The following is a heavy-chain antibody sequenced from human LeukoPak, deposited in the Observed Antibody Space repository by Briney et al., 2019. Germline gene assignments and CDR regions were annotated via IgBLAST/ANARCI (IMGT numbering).Heavy chain of an antibody. Sequence: PGRSLRLSCAASGFTFSSYAMHWVRQAPGKGLERVAVISYDGSNKYCADSVKGRFTISRDNSKNTLYLQMNSLRAEDTAVYYCASERRYYFDYWGQGTLVTVSS. CDR1: GFTFSSYA. CDR3: ASERRYYFDY. D-gene: IGHD1-14*01. V-gene: IGHV3-30-3*01. J-gene: IGHJ4*02. CDR2: ISYDGSNK.